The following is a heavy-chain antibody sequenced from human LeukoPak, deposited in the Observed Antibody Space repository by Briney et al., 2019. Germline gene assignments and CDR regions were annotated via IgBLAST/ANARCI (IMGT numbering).Heavy chain of an antibody. D-gene: IGHD2-2*01. CDR1: GFTFSSYA. CDR2: ISGRGGST. V-gene: IGHV3-23*01. J-gene: IGHJ4*02. Sequence: GGSLRLSCAASGFTFSSYAMSWVRQAPGKGLEWVSAISGRGGSTYYADSAKGRFTISRDNSKNTLYRQMNSLRAEDTDVYYCAKVSGWKYQLPTVDYWGQGTLVTVSS. CDR3: AKVSGWKYQLPTVDY.